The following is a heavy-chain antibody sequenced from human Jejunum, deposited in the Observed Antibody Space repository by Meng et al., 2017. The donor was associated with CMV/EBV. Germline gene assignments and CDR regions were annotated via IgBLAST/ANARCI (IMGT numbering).Heavy chain of an antibody. CDR2: VYCRGST. V-gene: IGHV4-59*13. CDR3: ARDGRFGVKRYGVDV. D-gene: IGHD3-3*01. Sequence: SVGSIGNYYWSWIPQPPGKGLEWIGDVYCRGSTNYNPSLKSRGTISVDTSKNQFSLKLSSVTAADTAVYYCARDGRFGVKRYGVDVWGQGTMVTVSS. CDR1: VGSIGNYY. J-gene: IGHJ6*02.